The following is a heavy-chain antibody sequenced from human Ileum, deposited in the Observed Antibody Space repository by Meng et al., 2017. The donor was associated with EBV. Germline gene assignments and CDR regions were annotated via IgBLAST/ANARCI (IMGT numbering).Heavy chain of an antibody. CDR2: TYYRSKWYN. J-gene: IGHJ4*02. CDR1: GESITTKRAS. D-gene: IGHD6-19*01. V-gene: IGHV6-1*01. Sequence: VQPHQSGPGLFMPYHDSFFTWSSSGESITTKRASWNWIRQSPSESFEWLGRTYYRSKWYNEYAVSVKRRLNLNADTSKNQFSLQLNSVTPEDTAVYYCARGARLAPFDYWGQGTLVTVSS. CDR3: ARGARLAPFDY.